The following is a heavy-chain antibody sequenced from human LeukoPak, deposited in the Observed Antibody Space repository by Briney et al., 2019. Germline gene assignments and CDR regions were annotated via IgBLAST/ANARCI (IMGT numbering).Heavy chain of an antibody. D-gene: IGHD3-3*01. CDR1: GYTFTSYY. V-gene: IGHV1-46*01. CDR3: ARDFTIFGVVSKIQNWFDP. CDR2: INPSGGST. Sequence: ASVKVSCKASGYTFTSYYMHWVRQAPGQGLEWMGIINPSGGSTSYAQKFQDRVTMTRDTPTSTVYMELSSLRSEDTAVYYCARDFTIFGVVSKIQNWFDPWGQGTLVTVSS. J-gene: IGHJ5*02.